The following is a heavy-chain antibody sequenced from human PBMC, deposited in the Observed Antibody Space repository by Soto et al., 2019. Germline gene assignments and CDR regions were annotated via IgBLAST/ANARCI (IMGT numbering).Heavy chain of an antibody. CDR1: GFSFSIFA. D-gene: IGHD3-10*01. J-gene: IGHJ4*02. V-gene: IGHV3-23*01. CDR3: AKEVSLGSTVDLGY. CDR2: SSGSGGST. Sequence: EVQLLESGGDLVQPGGSLRLSCAASGFSFSIFAMSWVRQSPGKGLGWGSTSSGSGGSTYYADAVKGRFSIYRDNSMGTLYLQMKSRRVEDTAIYYCAKEVSLGSTVDLGYWGQGTLVTVSS.